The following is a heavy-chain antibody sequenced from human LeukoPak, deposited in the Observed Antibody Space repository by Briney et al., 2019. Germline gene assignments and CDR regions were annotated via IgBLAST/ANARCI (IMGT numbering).Heavy chain of an antibody. CDR2: INAGNGNT. D-gene: IGHD2-15*01. V-gene: IGHV1-3*01. CDR3: ARDTEDGDYYYGMDV. Sequence: GASVKVSCKASGGTFSSYAISWVRQTPGQRLEWMGWINAGNGNTKYSQKFQGRVTITRDTSASTAYMELSSLRSEDTAVYYCARDTEDGDYYYGMDVWGQGTTVTVSS. CDR1: GGTFSSYA. J-gene: IGHJ6*02.